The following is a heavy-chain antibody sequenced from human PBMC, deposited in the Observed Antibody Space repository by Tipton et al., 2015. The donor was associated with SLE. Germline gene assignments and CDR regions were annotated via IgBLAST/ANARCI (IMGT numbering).Heavy chain of an antibody. V-gene: IGHV4-39*02. J-gene: IGHJ4*01. CDR1: GDSIGSSSNY. CDR2: IYYSGST. CDR3: ARGAKERITLVRVRPYYFDY. Sequence: TLSLTCTVSGDSIGSSSNYWGWLRHPPGKGLVGIGSIYYSGSTNYNPSLKSRVTISVDTSKNQLSLKLSSVTAADTAVYYCARGAKERITLVRVRPYYFDYWGQGSLVTVSS. D-gene: IGHD3-10*01.